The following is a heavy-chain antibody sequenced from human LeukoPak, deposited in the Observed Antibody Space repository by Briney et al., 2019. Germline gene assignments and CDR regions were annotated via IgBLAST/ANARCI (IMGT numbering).Heavy chain of an antibody. Sequence: SETLSLTCAVSGYSISSGYYCGWIRQPPGKGLEWIGSIYHSGSTYYNPSLKSRVTISVDTSKNQFSLKLSSVTAADTAVYYCARQLVGDAFDIWGQGTMVTVSS. D-gene: IGHD2-15*01. CDR1: GYSISSGYY. J-gene: IGHJ3*02. CDR3: ARQLVGDAFDI. V-gene: IGHV4-38-2*01. CDR2: IYHSGST.